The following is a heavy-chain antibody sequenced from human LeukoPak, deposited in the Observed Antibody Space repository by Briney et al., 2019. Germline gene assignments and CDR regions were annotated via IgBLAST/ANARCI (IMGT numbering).Heavy chain of an antibody. CDR1: GLTSNDYT. D-gene: IGHD3-3*01. V-gene: IGHV3-21*01. CDR3: ARERNFYYFDC. J-gene: IGHJ4*02. CDR2: ITGDCNYI. Sequence: VRSLRPSSAASGLTSNDYTMTWVRQAPRQGLEWVSSITGDCNYIFYADSVKGRFTISRDNAQNSLFLELNSLRGEDTAVYYCARERNFYYFDCWGRGALVTVSS.